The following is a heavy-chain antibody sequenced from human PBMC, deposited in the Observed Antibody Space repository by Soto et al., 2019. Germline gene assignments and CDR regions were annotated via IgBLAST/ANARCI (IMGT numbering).Heavy chain of an antibody. D-gene: IGHD4-17*01. Sequence: PGGSLRLSCAASGFTVTNKYMTWVRQAPGKGLEWVSVIYSGGSTSYADSVKGRFTISRDNSKNILYLQMHSLRAEDTAVYYCARVDYGDYGWYFDLWGRGTLVTVS. J-gene: IGHJ2*01. CDR1: GFTVTNKY. CDR3: ARVDYGDYGWYFDL. V-gene: IGHV3-53*01. CDR2: IYSGGST.